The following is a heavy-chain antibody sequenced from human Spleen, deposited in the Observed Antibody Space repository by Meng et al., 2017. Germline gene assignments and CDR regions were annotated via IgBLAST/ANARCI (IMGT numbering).Heavy chain of an antibody. V-gene: IGHV1-2*06. Sequence: QVWLVQAGAEVKKPGASVKVSCNPSGYNFPDYYIHWVRRAPGQGLEWMGRINPKSGDTHYAQKFQARVTMTGDTSISTAYMELSGLRSDDTAMYYCARDEDISAAGKLFGDYWGQGTLVTVSS. CDR2: INPKSGDT. CDR1: GYNFPDYY. D-gene: IGHD6-25*01. J-gene: IGHJ4*02. CDR3: ARDEDISAAGKLFGDY.